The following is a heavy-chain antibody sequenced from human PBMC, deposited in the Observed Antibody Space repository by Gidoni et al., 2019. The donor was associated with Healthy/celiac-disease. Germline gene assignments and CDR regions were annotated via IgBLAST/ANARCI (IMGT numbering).Heavy chain of an antibody. CDR3: AKDTRTTATLYFAY. J-gene: IGHJ4*02. D-gene: IGHD1-7*01. V-gene: IGHV3-30*18. CDR2: ISYDGSNK. Sequence: QVQLVESGGGVVQPGRSLRLSCAASGFTFSSYGMHWVRQAPGKGLEWVAVISYDGSNKYYADSVKGRFTISRDNSKNTLYLQMNSLRAEDTAVYYCAKDTRTTATLYFAYWGQGTLVTVSS. CDR1: GFTFSSYG.